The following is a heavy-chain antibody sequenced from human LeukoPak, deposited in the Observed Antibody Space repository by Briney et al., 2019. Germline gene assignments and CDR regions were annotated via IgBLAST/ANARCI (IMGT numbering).Heavy chain of an antibody. CDR2: IKQDGSET. V-gene: IGHV3-7*03. Sequence: PGGSLRLSCAASGFTFGMYWMSWVRQAPGKGLEWVANIKQDGSETYYVDSVKGRFIISRDNAKKSLYLQMHSLRAEDTAIYYCVRDRKYIDFLFDYWGQGTLVTVSS. CDR1: GFTFGMYW. J-gene: IGHJ4*02. CDR3: VRDRKYIDFLFDY. D-gene: IGHD3-9*01.